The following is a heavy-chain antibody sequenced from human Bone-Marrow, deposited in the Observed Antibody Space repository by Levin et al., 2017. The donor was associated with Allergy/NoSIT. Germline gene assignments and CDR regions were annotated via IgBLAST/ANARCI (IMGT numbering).Heavy chain of an antibody. CDR2: IWYDGSNK. CDR3: ARDADVVVVAAIGWGRWFDP. V-gene: IGHV3-33*01. J-gene: IGHJ5*02. D-gene: IGHD2-15*01. Sequence: GESLKISCAASGFTFSSYGMHWVRQAPGKGLEWVAVIWYDGSNKYYADSVKGRFTISRDNSKNTLYLQMNSLRAEDTAVYYCARDADVVVVAAIGWGRWFDPWGQGTLVTVSS. CDR1: GFTFSSYG.